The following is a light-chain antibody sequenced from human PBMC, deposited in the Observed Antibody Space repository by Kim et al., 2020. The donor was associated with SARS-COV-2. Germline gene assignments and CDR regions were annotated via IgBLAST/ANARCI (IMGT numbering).Light chain of an antibody. V-gene: IGKV3-20*01. Sequence: EIVLTQSPGTLSVSPGERATLSCRASQSVRSSYLAWYQQKPGQAPRLLIYGASSRATGIPDMFSGSGSGPDFPLTISRLEPEDFAVYYCKQYGSSPNTFGQGTPLEI. CDR1: QSVRSSY. CDR3: KQYGSSPNT. J-gene: IGKJ5*01. CDR2: GAS.